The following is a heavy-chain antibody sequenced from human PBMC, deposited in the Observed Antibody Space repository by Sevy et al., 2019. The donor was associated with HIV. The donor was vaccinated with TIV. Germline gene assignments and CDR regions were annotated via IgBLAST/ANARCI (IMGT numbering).Heavy chain of an antibody. V-gene: IGHV3-23*01. CDR1: GFTFSSYA. Sequence: LSLTCAASGFTFSSYAMSWVRQAPGKGLEWVSAISGSGGSTYYADSVKGRFTISRDNSKNTLYLQMNSLRAEDTAVYYCAKKREYYDFWGGYYGMDVWGQGTTVTVSS. J-gene: IGHJ6*02. CDR2: ISGSGGST. CDR3: AKKREYYDFWGGYYGMDV. D-gene: IGHD3-3*01.